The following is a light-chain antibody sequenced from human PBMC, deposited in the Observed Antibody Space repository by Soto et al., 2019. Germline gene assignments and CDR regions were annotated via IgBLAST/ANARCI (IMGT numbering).Light chain of an antibody. V-gene: IGKV3-20*01. Sequence: EIILTQSPDTLSLSPGERATLSCRASQSVSSNLAWYQQKPGQAPRLLIYGASSRATGIPDRFSGSGSGTDFTLTISRLEPEDFAVYHCQQYGASPRTFGQGTKVDI. CDR3: QQYGASPRT. CDR1: QSVSSN. J-gene: IGKJ1*01. CDR2: GAS.